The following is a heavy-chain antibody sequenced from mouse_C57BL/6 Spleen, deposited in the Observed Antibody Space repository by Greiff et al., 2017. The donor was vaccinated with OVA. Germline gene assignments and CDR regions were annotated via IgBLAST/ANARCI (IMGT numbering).Heavy chain of an antibody. Sequence: EVQLQESGPELVKPGASVKMSCKASGYTFTDYNMHWVKQSHGKSLEWIGYINPNNGGTSYKQKFKGKATLTGNKSSSTSYMELRSLTSEDSAVYYFYYYGSSYRYFDYWGQGTTLTVSS. D-gene: IGHD1-1*01. CDR2: INPNNGGT. V-gene: IGHV1-22*01. J-gene: IGHJ2*01. CDR3: YYYGSSYRYFDY. CDR1: GYTFTDYN.